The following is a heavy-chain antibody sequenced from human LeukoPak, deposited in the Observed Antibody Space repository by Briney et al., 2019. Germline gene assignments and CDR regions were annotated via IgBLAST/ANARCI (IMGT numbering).Heavy chain of an antibody. V-gene: IGHV1-2*02. J-gene: IGHJ4*02. CDR3: ASDGISDYDILTGYYRHFDY. CDR1: GYTFTGYY. D-gene: IGHD3-9*01. Sequence: GASVKVSCKASGYTFTGYYMHWVRQAPGQGLEWMGWISPNSGGTNYAQKFQGRVTMTRDTSISTAYMELSRLRSDDTAVYYCASDGISDYDILTGYYRHFDYWGQGTLVTVSS. CDR2: ISPNSGGT.